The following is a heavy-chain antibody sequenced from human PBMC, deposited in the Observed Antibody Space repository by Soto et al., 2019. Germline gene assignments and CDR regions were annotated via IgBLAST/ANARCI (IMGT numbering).Heavy chain of an antibody. CDR1: GGTFSSYA. D-gene: IGHD3-22*01. J-gene: IGHJ6*02. CDR2: IIPIFGTA. Sequence: SVKVSCKASGGTFSSYAISWVRQAPGQGLEWMGGIIPIFGTANYAQKFQGRVTITADESTSTAYMELSSLRSEDTAVYYCARRLYYDSSGFEGGGMDVWGQGTKVTVSS. V-gene: IGHV1-69*13. CDR3: ARRLYYDSSGFEGGGMDV.